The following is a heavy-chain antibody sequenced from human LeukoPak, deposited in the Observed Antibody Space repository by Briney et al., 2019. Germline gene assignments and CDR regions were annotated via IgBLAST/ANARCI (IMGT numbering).Heavy chain of an antibody. D-gene: IGHD6-6*01. CDR3: ASNLIRYSSSPPSFDY. Sequence: PSQTLSLTCTVSGGSISSGTFHWSWIRQPPGKGLEWIGYIYYSGSTNYNPSLKSRVTISVDTSKNQFSLKLSSVTAADTAVYYCASNLIRYSSSPPSFDYWGQGTLVTVSS. J-gene: IGHJ4*02. CDR1: GGSISSGTFH. CDR2: IYYSGST. V-gene: IGHV4-61*01.